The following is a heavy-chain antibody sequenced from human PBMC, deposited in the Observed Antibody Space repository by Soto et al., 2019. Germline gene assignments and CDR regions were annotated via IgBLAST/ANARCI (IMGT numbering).Heavy chain of an antibody. CDR1: GFTVSSKY. D-gene: IGHD6-19*01. CDR2: IYGGGTT. J-gene: IGHJ4*02. CDR3: VQTTGWPGFDF. V-gene: IGHV3-53*01. Sequence: EVQLVESGGGLIQPGGSLRLSCAASGFTVSSKYMTWVRQAPGKGLEWVSVIYGGGTTYYADSVKVRFTISRDNSKNTLYLQMNSLRAEDTAVYYCVQTTGWPGFDFWGQGTLVTVSS.